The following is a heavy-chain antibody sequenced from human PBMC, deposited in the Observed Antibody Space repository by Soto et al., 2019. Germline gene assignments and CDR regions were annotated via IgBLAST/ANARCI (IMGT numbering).Heavy chain of an antibody. J-gene: IGHJ4*02. Sequence: GGSLRLSCAASGLTFSDYYMTWIRQAPGKGLEWVSYISSSSSHTNYADSVKGRFTISRDNAKNSLYLEMHSLRAEDTAVYYCARGVTYPPFDYWGQGTPVTVSS. D-gene: IGHD2-21*02. CDR2: ISSSSSHT. CDR1: GLTFSDYY. CDR3: ARGVTYPPFDY. V-gene: IGHV3-11*06.